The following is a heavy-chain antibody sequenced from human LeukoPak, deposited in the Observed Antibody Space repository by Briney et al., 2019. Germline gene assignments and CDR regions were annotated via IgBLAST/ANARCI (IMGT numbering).Heavy chain of an antibody. Sequence: ASVKVSCKASGYTFTGWYMHWVRQAPGQGLEWMGWINANSGGTYYVQKFQGRLTMTRDTSIRTVYMELSSLRSDDTAVYYRARCGSRNYYNFDYWGQGALVTVSA. CDR3: ARCGSRNYYNFDY. V-gene: IGHV1-2*02. J-gene: IGHJ4*02. CDR2: INANSGGT. D-gene: IGHD3-10*01. CDR1: GYTFTGWY.